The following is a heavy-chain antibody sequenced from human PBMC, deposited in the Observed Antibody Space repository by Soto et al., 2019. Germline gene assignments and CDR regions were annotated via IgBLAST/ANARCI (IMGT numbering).Heavy chain of an antibody. Sequence: SETLSLTCTVSGGSISSGDYYWSWIRQPPGKGLEWIGYIYYSGSTYYNPSLKSRVTISVDTSKNQFSLKLSSVTAADAAVYYCARVKYYYYGMDVWGQGTTVTVSS. V-gene: IGHV4-30-4*01. CDR1: GGSISSGDYY. CDR2: IYYSGST. CDR3: ARVKYYYYGMDV. J-gene: IGHJ6*02.